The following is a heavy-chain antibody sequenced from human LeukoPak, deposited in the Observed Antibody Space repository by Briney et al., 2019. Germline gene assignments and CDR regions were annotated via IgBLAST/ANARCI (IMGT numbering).Heavy chain of an antibody. D-gene: IGHD1-26*01. CDR1: GYTFSNYY. V-gene: IGHV1-69*13. CDR2: IIPIFGTA. J-gene: IGHJ5*02. CDR3: AREGRIVGATRNRWFDP. Sequence: SVKVSCKASGYTFSNYYMHWVRQAPGQGLEWMGGIIPIFGTANYAQKFQGRVTITADESTSTAYMELSSLRSEDTAVYYCAREGRIVGATRNRWFDPWGQGTLVTVSS.